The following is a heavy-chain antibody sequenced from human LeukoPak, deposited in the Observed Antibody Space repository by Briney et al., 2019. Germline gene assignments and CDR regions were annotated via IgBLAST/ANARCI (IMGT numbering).Heavy chain of an antibody. CDR1: GFAFSAYW. CDR2: INEDATTI. J-gene: IGHJ4*02. CDR3: VRDLILVWTPGDDFDF. V-gene: IGHV3-74*01. Sequence: RGSLRLSCAASGFAFSAYWMHWVRQAPGKGLEWVSRINEDATTITYADSVKGRFILSRDNSKKSLYLQMNNLRAEDTAVYYCVRDLILVWTPGDDFDFWGQGTLVIVSS. D-gene: IGHD3-16*01.